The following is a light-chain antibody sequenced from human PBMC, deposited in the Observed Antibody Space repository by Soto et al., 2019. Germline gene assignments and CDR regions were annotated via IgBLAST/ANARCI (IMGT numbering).Light chain of an antibody. J-gene: IGKJ2*01. CDR2: GAS. V-gene: IGKV1-5*01. Sequence: DLQMTQSPSTLSASVGDRVTITCRASQSISSWLAWYQQKPGKAPKLLIYGASNLETGVPSRFSGSGSGTEFSLTISSLQPDDFATYYCQQYNSYSSYTFGQGTMLEIK. CDR3: QQYNSYSSYT. CDR1: QSISSW.